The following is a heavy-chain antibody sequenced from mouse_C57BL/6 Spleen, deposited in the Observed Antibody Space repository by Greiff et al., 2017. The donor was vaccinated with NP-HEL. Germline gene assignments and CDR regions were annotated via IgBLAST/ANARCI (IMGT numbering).Heavy chain of an antibody. V-gene: IGHV1-55*01. CDR3: ARGGTTVGPHWYFDV. J-gene: IGHJ1*03. CDR1: GYTFTSYW. D-gene: IGHD1-1*01. CDR2: IYPGSGST. Sequence: QVQLQQSGAELVKPGASVKMSCKASGYTFTSYWITWVKQRPGQGLEWIGDIYPGSGSTNYNEKFKSKATLTVDTSSSTAYMQLSSLTSEDSAVYYCARGGTTVGPHWYFDVWGTGTTVTVSS.